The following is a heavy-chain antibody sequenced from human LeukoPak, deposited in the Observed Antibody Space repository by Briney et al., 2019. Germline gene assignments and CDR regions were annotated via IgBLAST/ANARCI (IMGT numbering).Heavy chain of an antibody. Sequence: SETLSLTCTVSGGSISSGSYYWSWIRQPAGKGLEWIGRIYTSGSTNYNPSLKSRVTISVDTSKNQFSLKLSSVTAADTAVYYCARGTPYSSSWYGWGQGTLVTVSS. CDR1: GGSISSGSYY. V-gene: IGHV4-61*02. D-gene: IGHD6-13*01. CDR2: IYTSGST. CDR3: ARGTPYSSSWYG. J-gene: IGHJ4*02.